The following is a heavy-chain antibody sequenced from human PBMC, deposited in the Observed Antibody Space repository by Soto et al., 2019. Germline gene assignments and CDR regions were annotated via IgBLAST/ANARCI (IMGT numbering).Heavy chain of an antibody. CDR3: ARLIADTAMITDGMDV. CDR2: VYYSRST. Sequence: SETLSLTCTVSGGSISSSSYYWGWIRQPPGKGLEWIETVYYSRSTYYNSSLKSRVTISVDTSKNQFSLKLSSVTAADTAVYYCARLIADTAMITDGMDVWGQGTTVTVSS. CDR1: GGSISSSSYY. V-gene: IGHV4-39*01. D-gene: IGHD5-18*01. J-gene: IGHJ6*02.